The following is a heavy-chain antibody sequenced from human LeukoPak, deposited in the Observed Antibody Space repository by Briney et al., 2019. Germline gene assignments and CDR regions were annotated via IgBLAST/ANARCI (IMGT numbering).Heavy chain of an antibody. D-gene: IGHD3-3*01. V-gene: IGHV1-69*05. Sequence: SVKVSCKASGGTFSSYAISWVRQAPGQGLEWMGGIIPIFGTANYAQKFQGRVTITTDESTSTAYMELSSLRSEDTAVYYCARVGDFAGGWFDPWGQGTLVAVSS. CDR1: GGTFSSYA. CDR2: IIPIFGTA. J-gene: IGHJ5*02. CDR3: ARVGDFAGGWFDP.